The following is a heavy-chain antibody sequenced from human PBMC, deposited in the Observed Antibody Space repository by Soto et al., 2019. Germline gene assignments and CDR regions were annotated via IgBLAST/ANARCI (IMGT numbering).Heavy chain of an antibody. Sequence: GGSLRLSCAASGFTFSSYSMNWVRQAPGKGLEWVSSISSSSSYIYYADSVKGRFTISRDNAKNSLYLQMNSLRAEDTAVYYCARTYSSSWYPKVLGYYMDVWGKGTTVTVSS. J-gene: IGHJ6*03. V-gene: IGHV3-21*01. D-gene: IGHD6-13*01. CDR1: GFTFSSYS. CDR2: ISSSSSYI. CDR3: ARTYSSSWYPKVLGYYMDV.